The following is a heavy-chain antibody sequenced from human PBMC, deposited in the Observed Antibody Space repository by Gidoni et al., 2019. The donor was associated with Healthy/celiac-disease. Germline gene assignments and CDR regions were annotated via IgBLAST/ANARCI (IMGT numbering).Heavy chain of an antibody. Sequence: EVQLVQSGAEVKKPGESLRISCKGSGYSFTSYWISWVRQMPGKGLEWMGRIDPSDSYTNYSPSFQGHVTISADKSISTAYLQWSSLKASDTAMYYCARHPGAAAGLGWFDPWGQGTLVTVSS. V-gene: IGHV5-10-1*03. CDR1: GYSFTSYW. CDR3: ARHPGAAAGLGWFDP. CDR2: IDPSDSYT. J-gene: IGHJ5*02. D-gene: IGHD6-13*01.